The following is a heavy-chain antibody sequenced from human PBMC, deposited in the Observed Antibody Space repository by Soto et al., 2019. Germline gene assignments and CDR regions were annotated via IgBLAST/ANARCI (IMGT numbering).Heavy chain of an antibody. CDR3: ARRGSGSYYDY. D-gene: IGHD1-26*01. CDR2: ISGSGDST. CDR1: GFTFSSYA. J-gene: IGHJ4*02. V-gene: IGHV3-23*01. Sequence: EVQLLESGGGLVQPGGSLRLSCAASGFTFSSYAMRWDRQAPGKGLVWVSAISGSGDSTYYADSVKGRFTISRDNSKNTVYLQMTSLRGEDTAGYYCARRGSGSYYDYWGQGTLVTVSS.